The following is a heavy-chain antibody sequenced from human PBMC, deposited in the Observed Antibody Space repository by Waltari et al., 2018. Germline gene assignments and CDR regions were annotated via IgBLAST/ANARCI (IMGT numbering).Heavy chain of an antibody. CDR3: ARDLGANYGDYSGPKYYFDY. Sequence: QVQLVQSGAEVKKPGSAVKVSCKASGGTFSSYAISWVRQAPGRGLEWMGGVIPIFGTANYAQKFQGRVTITADESTSTAYMELSRLRSEDTAVYYCARDLGANYGDYSGPKYYFDYWGQGTLVTVSS. CDR1: GGTFSSYA. J-gene: IGHJ4*02. CDR2: VIPIFGTA. D-gene: IGHD4-17*01. V-gene: IGHV1-69*01.